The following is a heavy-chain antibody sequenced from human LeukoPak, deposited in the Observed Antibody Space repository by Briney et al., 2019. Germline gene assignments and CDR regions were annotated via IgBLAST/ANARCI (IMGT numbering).Heavy chain of an antibody. CDR1: GGSFNDYY. J-gene: IGHJ4*02. CDR3: VRLGRAAGFYFFDY. Sequence: SETLSLTCAVCGGSFNDYYWSWIRQPPGEGLEWIGEIRHTGSTNYNPSLESRVTISIDTSKRHFSLKLTSVTAADTAVYYCVRLGRAAGFYFFDYWGQGSLVTVSS. CDR2: IRHTGST. D-gene: IGHD6-13*01. V-gene: IGHV4-34*01.